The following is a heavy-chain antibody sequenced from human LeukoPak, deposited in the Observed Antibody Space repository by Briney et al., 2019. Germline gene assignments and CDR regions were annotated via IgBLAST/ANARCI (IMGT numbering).Heavy chain of an antibody. D-gene: IGHD3-22*01. CDR3: ARARKAYYYERSGYSAYYYMDV. V-gene: IGHV3-13*01. J-gene: IGHJ6*03. CDR2: IGTTGDT. CDR1: GFTFSTYD. Sequence: PGGSLRLSCAASGFTFSTYDMHWVRQATGKGLEWVSAIGTTGDTYYSGSVKGRFTISRENAKNSLYLQMNSLRAGDTAVYYCARARKAYYYERSGYSAYYYMDVWGIGTTVTISS.